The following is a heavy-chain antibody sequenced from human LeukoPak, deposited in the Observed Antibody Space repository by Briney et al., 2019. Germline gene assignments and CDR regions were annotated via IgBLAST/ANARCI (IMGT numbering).Heavy chain of an antibody. V-gene: IGHV1-3*01. CDR2: INAGNGNT. Sequence: ASVKVSCKASGYTFTSYAVHWVRQAPGQRLEWMGWINAGNGNTKYSQKFQGRVAITRDTSASTAYMELSSLRSEDTAVYYCARDPGIAAAGTWYYYYGMDVWGQGTTVTVSS. CDR3: ARDPGIAAAGTWYYYYGMDV. D-gene: IGHD6-13*01. CDR1: GYTFTSYA. J-gene: IGHJ6*02.